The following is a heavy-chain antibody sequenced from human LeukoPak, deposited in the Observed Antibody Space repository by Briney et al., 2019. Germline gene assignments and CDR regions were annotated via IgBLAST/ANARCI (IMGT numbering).Heavy chain of an antibody. Sequence: GGSLRLSCAASGFTFSSYAMSWVRQAPGKGLEWVSAISGSGGSTYYADSVKGRFTISRDNSKNTLYLQMNSLRAEDTAVYYCAKDPVLDYDFWSGYYTANYYFDYWGQGTLVTVSS. CDR2: ISGSGGST. V-gene: IGHV3-23*01. CDR3: AKDPVLDYDFWSGYYTANYYFDY. D-gene: IGHD3-3*01. CDR1: GFTFSSYA. J-gene: IGHJ4*02.